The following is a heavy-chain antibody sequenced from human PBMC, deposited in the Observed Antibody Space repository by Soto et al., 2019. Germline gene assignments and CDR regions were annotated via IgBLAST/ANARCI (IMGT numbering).Heavy chain of an antibody. Sequence: EVQLVESGGGLVQPGRSLRLSCAASGFTFDDYAMHWVRQAPGKGLEWVSGISWNSGSIGYADSVKGRFTISRDNAKNSLCLQMNSLRAEDTALYYCAKDLAAGTYGNGNNYYYYGMDVWGQGTTVTVSS. D-gene: IGHD6-13*01. V-gene: IGHV3-9*01. CDR1: GFTFDDYA. CDR3: AKDLAAGTYGNGNNYYYYGMDV. J-gene: IGHJ6*02. CDR2: ISWNSGSI.